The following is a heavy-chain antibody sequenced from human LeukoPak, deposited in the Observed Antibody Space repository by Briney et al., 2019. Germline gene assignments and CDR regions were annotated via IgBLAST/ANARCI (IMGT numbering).Heavy chain of an antibody. V-gene: IGHV4-61*01. CDR3: AREERPRRSAFDI. J-gene: IGHJ3*02. CDR2: IYYSGST. CDR1: GGSISSSSYY. D-gene: IGHD5-24*01. Sequence: SETLSLTCTVSGGSISSSSYYWSWIRQPPGKGLEWIGYIYYSGSTNYNPSLKSRVTISVDTSKNQFSLKLSSVTAADTAVYYCAREERPRRSAFDIWGQGTMVTVSS.